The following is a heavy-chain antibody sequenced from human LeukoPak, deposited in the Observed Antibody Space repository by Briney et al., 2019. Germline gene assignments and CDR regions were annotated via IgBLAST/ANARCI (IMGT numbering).Heavy chain of an antibody. CDR3: ARSSYSSSSSV. D-gene: IGHD6-6*01. Sequence: GGSLRLSCAASGFSFSDYNFNWVRQVPGRGLDWVSYISNSATTTYYADSVKGRFSMSRDNVANSLYLQMNSLRAEDTAVYYCARSSYSSSSSVWGQGTMVTVSS. J-gene: IGHJ3*01. V-gene: IGHV3-48*01. CDR1: GFSFSDYN. CDR2: ISNSATTT.